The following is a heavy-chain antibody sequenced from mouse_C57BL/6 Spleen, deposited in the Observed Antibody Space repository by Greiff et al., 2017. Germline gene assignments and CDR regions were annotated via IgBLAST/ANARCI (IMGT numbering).Heavy chain of an antibody. J-gene: IGHJ2*01. Sequence: QVQLKQPGAELVMPGASVKLSCKASGYTFTSYWMHWVKQRPGQGLEWIGEIDPSDSYTNYNQKFKGKSTLTVDKSSSTAYMQLSSLTSEDSAVYYCARRYGNYLYYFDYWGQGTTLTVSS. D-gene: IGHD2-10*02. CDR3: ARRYGNYLYYFDY. CDR1: GYTFTSYW. CDR2: IDPSDSYT. V-gene: IGHV1-69*01.